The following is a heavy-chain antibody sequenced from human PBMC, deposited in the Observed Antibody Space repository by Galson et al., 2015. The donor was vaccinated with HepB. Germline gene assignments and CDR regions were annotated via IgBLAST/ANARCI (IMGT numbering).Heavy chain of an antibody. V-gene: IGHV4-39*01. Sequence: ETLSLTCTVSGGSISSSSYYWGWIRQPPGQGLEWIGSIYYSGSTYYNPSLKSRVTISVDTSKNQFSLKLSSVTAADTAVYYCARQDFWSGYLYYFDYWGQGTLVTVSS. CDR3: ARQDFWSGYLYYFDY. CDR1: GGSISSSSYY. CDR2: IYYSGST. J-gene: IGHJ4*02. D-gene: IGHD3-3*01.